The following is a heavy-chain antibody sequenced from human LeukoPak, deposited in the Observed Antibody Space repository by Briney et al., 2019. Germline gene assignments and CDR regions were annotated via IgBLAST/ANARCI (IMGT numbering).Heavy chain of an antibody. CDR3: ATDRPYCSGGSCYTGWFDP. Sequence: ASVKVSCKVSGYTPTELSMHWVRQAPGKGLEWMGGFEPEDGETIYAQKFQGRVTMTEDTSTDTAYMELSSLRSEDTAVYYCATDRPYCSGGSCYTGWFDPWGQGTLVTVSS. J-gene: IGHJ5*02. V-gene: IGHV1-24*01. D-gene: IGHD2-15*01. CDR1: GYTPTELS. CDR2: FEPEDGET.